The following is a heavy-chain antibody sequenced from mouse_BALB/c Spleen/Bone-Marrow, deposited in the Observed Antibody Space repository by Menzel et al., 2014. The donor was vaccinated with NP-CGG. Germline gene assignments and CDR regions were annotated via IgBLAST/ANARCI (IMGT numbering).Heavy chain of an antibody. CDR1: GFSLTGYG. CDR2: IWGDGST. V-gene: IGHV2-6-7*01. CDR3: ARDHYYCYFDY. J-gene: IGHJ2*01. D-gene: IGHD1-2*01. Sequence: QVQLQQSGPGLVAPSLSLSITCTVSGFSLTGYGVNWVRQPPGKGLEWLGMIWGDGSTDYNSALKSRLSISKDNSKSQVFVKMNSRQTDDTARYYCARDHYYCYFDYWDQGTTLTVSS.